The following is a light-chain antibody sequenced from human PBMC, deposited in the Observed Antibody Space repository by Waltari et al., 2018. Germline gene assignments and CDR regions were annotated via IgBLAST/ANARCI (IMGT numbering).Light chain of an antibody. CDR1: RSDVGSSTL. CDR2: EVT. V-gene: IGLV2-23*02. Sequence: QSALTQPASVSGSPGQSITTSCTGSRSDVGSSTLVSWYLRHPGKAPKLIIYEVTKRPSGVSNRFSGSKSGNTASLTISGLQAEDEADYYCYSYAGGRVFGTGTKVTVL. CDR3: YSYAGGRV. J-gene: IGLJ1*01.